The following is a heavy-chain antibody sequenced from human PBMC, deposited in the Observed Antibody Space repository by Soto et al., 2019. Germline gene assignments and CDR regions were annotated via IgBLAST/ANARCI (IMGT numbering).Heavy chain of an antibody. Sequence: PSETLSLTCAVYGGSFSGYYWSWIRQPPGKGLEWIGEINHSGSTNYNPSLKSRVTILVDTSKNQFSLKLSSVTAADTAVYYCARGRRTVRNYYGSGSYNSFDYWGQGTLVTVSS. CDR2: INHSGST. V-gene: IGHV4-34*01. CDR3: ARGRRTVRNYYGSGSYNSFDY. CDR1: GGSFSGYY. J-gene: IGHJ4*02. D-gene: IGHD3-10*01.